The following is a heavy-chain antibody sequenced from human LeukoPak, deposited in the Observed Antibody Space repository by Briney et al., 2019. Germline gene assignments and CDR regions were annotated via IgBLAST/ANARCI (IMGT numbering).Heavy chain of an antibody. CDR1: GYTFTGYY. V-gene: IGHV1-2*02. Sequence: ASVKVSCKASGYTFTGYYMHWVRQAPGQGLEWMGWINPNSGGTNYAQEFQGRVTMTRDTSISTAYMELSRLRSDDTAVYYCAREGTYLLELIGYYGMDVWGQGTTVTVSS. J-gene: IGHJ6*02. D-gene: IGHD1-7*01. CDR3: AREGTYLLELIGYYGMDV. CDR2: INPNSGGT.